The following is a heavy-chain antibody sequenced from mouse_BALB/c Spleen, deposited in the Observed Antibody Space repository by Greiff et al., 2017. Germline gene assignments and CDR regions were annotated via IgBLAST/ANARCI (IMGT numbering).Heavy chain of an antibody. V-gene: IGHV5-4*02. CDR2: ISDGGSYT. J-gene: IGHJ4*01. Sequence: DVKLVESGGGLVKPGGSLKLSCAASGFTFSDYYMYWVRQTPEKRLEWVATISDGGSYTYYPDSVKGRFTISRDNAKNNLYLQMSSLKSEDTAMYYCARDLYGSSYYYAMDYWGQGTSVTVSS. CDR3: ARDLYGSSYYYAMDY. D-gene: IGHD1-1*01. CDR1: GFTFSDYY.